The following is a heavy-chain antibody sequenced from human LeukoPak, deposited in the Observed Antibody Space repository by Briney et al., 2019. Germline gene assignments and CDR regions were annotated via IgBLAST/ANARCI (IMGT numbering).Heavy chain of an antibody. J-gene: IGHJ5*02. D-gene: IGHD6-19*01. CDR1: GGSISSYY. CDR3: ARDLAVAGRVDCFDP. Sequence: SETLSHTCTVSGGSISSYYWSWIRQPAGKGLEWVGRIYTTGSTNYNPSLKSRVTMSVDTSKNQFSLKLSTVTTADTAVYYCARDLAVAGRVDCFDPWGQGTLVTVSS. V-gene: IGHV4-4*07. CDR2: IYTTGST.